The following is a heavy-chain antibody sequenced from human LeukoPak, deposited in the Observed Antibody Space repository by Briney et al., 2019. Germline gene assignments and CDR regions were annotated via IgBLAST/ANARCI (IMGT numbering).Heavy chain of an antibody. D-gene: IGHD5-24*01. CDR2: IYYSGST. CDR3: AREVGDGYNYDAFDI. Sequence: SETLSLTCTVSGYSISSGYYWSWIRQPPGKGLEWIGYIYYSGSTNYNPSLKSRVTISVDTSKNQFSLKLSSVAAADTAVYYCAREVGDGYNYDAFDIWGQGTMVTVSS. V-gene: IGHV4-61*01. J-gene: IGHJ3*02. CDR1: GYSISSGYY.